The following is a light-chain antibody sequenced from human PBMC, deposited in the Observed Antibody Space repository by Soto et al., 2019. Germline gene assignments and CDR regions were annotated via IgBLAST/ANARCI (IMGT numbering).Light chain of an antibody. Sequence: EVVMTQSPATLSVSPGERATLSCRASQSVSSNLAWYQQKPGRAHRLLIYGASSRATGIPDRFSGSGSGTDFTLTISRLEPEDFAMYYCQQYGYLVTFGGGTKVEIK. V-gene: IGKV3D-15*01. J-gene: IGKJ4*01. CDR3: QQYGYLVT. CDR1: QSVSSN. CDR2: GAS.